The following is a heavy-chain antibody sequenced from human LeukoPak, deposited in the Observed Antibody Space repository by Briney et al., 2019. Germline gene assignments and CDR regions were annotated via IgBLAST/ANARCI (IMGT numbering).Heavy chain of an antibody. J-gene: IGHJ3*02. CDR3: ARMITMVRGARSPDAFDI. V-gene: IGHV5-51*01. CDR1: GYSFTSYW. CDR2: IYPGDSDT. Sequence: GESLKISCKGSGYSFTSYWIGWVRQMPGKGLEWMGIIYPGDSDTRYSPSFQGKVTISADKSISTAYLQWSSLKASDTAMYYCARMITMVRGARSPDAFDIWGQGTMVTVSS. D-gene: IGHD3-10*01.